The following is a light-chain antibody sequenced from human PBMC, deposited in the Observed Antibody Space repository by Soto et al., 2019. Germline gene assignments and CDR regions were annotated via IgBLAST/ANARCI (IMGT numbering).Light chain of an antibody. Sequence: IVMTQSPATLSVSPGERATLSCRASQNIYSNVAWYQQKPGQAPRLLIYGASTRATGIPARFSGSGSGTEFTLTISSLQSEDFAVYYCQQYNNWPPVTFGGGTKVDIK. V-gene: IGKV3-15*01. CDR1: QNIYSN. J-gene: IGKJ4*01. CDR2: GAS. CDR3: QQYNNWPPVT.